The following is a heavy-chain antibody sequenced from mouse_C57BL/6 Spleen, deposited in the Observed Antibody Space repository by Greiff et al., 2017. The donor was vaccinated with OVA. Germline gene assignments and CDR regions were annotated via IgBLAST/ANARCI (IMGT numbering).Heavy chain of an antibody. CDR3: ARGKIYYGNYWYFDV. CDR2: FHPYNDDT. D-gene: IGHD2-1*01. J-gene: IGHJ1*03. CDR1: GYTFTTYP. V-gene: IGHV1-47*01. Sequence: VKLQESGAELVKPGASVKMSCKASGYTFTTYPIEWMKQNHGKSLEWIGNFHPYNDDTKYNEKFKGKATLTVEKSSSTVYLELSRLTSDDSAVYYCARGKIYYGNYWYFDVWGTGTTVTVSS.